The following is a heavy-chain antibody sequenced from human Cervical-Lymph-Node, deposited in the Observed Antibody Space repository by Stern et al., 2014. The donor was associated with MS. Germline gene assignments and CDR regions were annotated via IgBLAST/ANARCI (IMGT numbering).Heavy chain of an antibody. CDR2: IIPIFDAP. D-gene: IGHD3-10*01. J-gene: IGHJ6*02. CDR1: GDTLSSHT. CDR3: ASGAHGMDV. V-gene: IGHV1-69*01. Sequence: QVQLVQSGAEVKKVWSSVKVSCKASGDTLSSHTISWVRQAHGQGLEWMGGIIPIFDAPNYAQKFQGRVRITSDETTNTAHMELSSLRSEDTAVYYCASGAHGMDVWGQGTAVTVSS.